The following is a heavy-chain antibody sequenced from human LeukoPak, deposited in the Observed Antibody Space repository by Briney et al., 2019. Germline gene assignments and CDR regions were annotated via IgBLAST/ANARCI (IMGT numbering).Heavy chain of an antibody. CDR3: ASGVQRLVSSIDY. CDR1: GYSFTSYW. CDR2: IYPGDSDT. Sequence: GESLQISCKGSGYSFTSYWIGWVRQMPGKGLEWMGIIYPGDSDTRYSPSFQGQVTISADKSISTAYLQWSSLKASDTAMYYCASGVQRLVSSIDYWRQGTLVTVSS. V-gene: IGHV5-51*01. D-gene: IGHD6-19*01. J-gene: IGHJ4*02.